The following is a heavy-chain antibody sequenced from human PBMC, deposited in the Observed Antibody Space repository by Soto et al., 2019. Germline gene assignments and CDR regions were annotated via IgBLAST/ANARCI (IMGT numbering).Heavy chain of an antibody. CDR2: ISYDGSNK. D-gene: IGHD3-3*01. J-gene: IGHJ4*02. CDR1: GFTFSSYA. V-gene: IGHV3-30-3*01. Sequence: VQLLESGGALVRPGGSLRLSCAASGFTFSSYAMHWVRQAPGKGLEWVAVISYDGSNKYYADSVKGRFTISRDNSKNTLYLQMNSLRAEDTAVYYCARGDPLLRFLEWLLMVGASDYWGQGTLVTVSS. CDR3: ARGDPLLRFLEWLLMVGASDY.